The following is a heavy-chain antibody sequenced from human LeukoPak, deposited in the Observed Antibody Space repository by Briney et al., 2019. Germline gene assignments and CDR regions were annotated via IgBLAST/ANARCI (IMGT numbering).Heavy chain of an antibody. J-gene: IGHJ4*02. V-gene: IGHV3-23*01. D-gene: IGHD1-26*01. CDR1: GFSFSTYA. Sequence: GGSLRLSCAASGFSFSTYAMSWVRQAPGKELEWVSTICGSGGGTYYTVSVKGRFTISRDNSKNTLSLQMNSLRVEDTAVYYCAKEMSSRYSGTFAYWGQGTLVTVSS. CDR2: ICGSGGGT. CDR3: AKEMSSRYSGTFAY.